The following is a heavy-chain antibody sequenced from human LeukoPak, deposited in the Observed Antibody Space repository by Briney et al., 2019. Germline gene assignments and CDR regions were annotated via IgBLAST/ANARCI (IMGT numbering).Heavy chain of an antibody. J-gene: IGHJ4*02. V-gene: IGHV4-38-2*02. Sequence: SETLSLTCTVSGFSICSGLYWSWIGQPPGKGLEWFGSSHHSRSTDYSVSLKSRVSISVDASKNQISLDLRSVTAADTAVYDCARDEGTSALPNPDYWGLGTLVTVAS. CDR3: ARDEGTSALPNPDY. CDR1: GFSICSGLY. CDR2: SHHSRST. D-gene: IGHD1/OR15-1a*01.